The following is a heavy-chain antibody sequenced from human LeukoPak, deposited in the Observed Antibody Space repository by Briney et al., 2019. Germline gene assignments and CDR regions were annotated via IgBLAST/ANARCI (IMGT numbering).Heavy chain of an antibody. J-gene: IGHJ3*02. CDR1: GASISSGNW. Sequence: PSETLSLTCDVSGASISSGNWWSWVRQPPGKGLEWIGDIYHSGSTNYNPSLKSRVTISVDTSKNQFSLKLSSVTAADTAVYYCARDLGQWLLFTADDAFDIWGQGTMVTVSS. V-gene: IGHV4-4*02. D-gene: IGHD6-19*01. CDR2: IYHSGST. CDR3: ARDLGQWLLFTADDAFDI.